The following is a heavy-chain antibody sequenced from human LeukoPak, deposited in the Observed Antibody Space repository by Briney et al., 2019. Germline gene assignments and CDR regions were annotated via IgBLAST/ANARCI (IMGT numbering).Heavy chain of an antibody. CDR1: RFIFSNYA. CDR3: GRVAPGGRHIDY. J-gene: IGHJ4*02. Sequence: PGGSLRLSCAASRFIFSNYAMHWDRQAPGKGLEWVAVISNDGSNEHYVDSVKGRFTISRDNSKNTLYLQMNSLRAEDTAVYYCGRVAPGGRHIDYWGQGTLVTVSS. CDR2: ISNDGSNE. V-gene: IGHV3-30-3*01. D-gene: IGHD6-13*01.